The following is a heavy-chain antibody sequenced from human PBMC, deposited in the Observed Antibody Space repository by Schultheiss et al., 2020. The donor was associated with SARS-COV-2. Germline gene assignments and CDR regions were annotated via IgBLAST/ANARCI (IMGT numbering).Heavy chain of an antibody. Sequence: SQTLSLTCTVSGGSIISYYWSWIRQPPGKGLEWIGYIYYSGSTNYNPSLKSRVTISVDTSKNQFSLKLSSVTAADTAVYYCARLVGPTTRIFDYWGQGTLVTVSS. D-gene: IGHD1-26*01. CDR3: ARLVGPTTRIFDY. J-gene: IGHJ4*02. V-gene: IGHV4-59*08. CDR1: GGSIISYY. CDR2: IYYSGST.